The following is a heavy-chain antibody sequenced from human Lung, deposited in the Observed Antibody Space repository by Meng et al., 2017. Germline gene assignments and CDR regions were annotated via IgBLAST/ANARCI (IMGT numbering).Heavy chain of an antibody. CDR1: GFTFSTHA. J-gene: IGHJ2*01. Sequence: QVQLVESGGGVVQPGRSLRLSCATSGFTFSTHAMHWVRQAPGKGPEWVAIISYDGSYKYYADSVQGRFTISRDNSKNTLYLQMNSLRAEDTAVYYCARDKPPNDVWGRGTLVTVSS. CDR3: ARDKPPNDV. CDR2: ISYDGSYK. V-gene: IGHV3-30*01.